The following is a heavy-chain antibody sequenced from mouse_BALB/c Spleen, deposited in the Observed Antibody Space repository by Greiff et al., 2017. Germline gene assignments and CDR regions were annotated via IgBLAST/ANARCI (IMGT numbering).Heavy chain of an antibody. D-gene: IGHD2-12*01. CDR3: RREGLVY. CDR1: GYTFTSYY. J-gene: IGHJ2*01. Sequence: VQLQESGADLVKPGASVKLSCKASGYTFTSYYMYWVQQRPGQGLEWIGVINPRNGGTNFNAKFKSKATLTVDKSSSTAYMQHSSLTSEDSAVYYCRREGLVYWGQGTTVTVSS. CDR2: INPRNGGT. V-gene: IGHV1S81*02.